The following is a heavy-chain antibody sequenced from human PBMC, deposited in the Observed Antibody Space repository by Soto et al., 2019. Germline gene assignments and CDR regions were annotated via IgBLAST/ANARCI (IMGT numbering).Heavy chain of an antibody. J-gene: IGHJ6*02. V-gene: IGHV1-46*01. CDR3: ARVRRCYYAWPYYYYGIYV. CDR2: INPSGGRT. CDR1: GYTYTGYD. Sequence: AAVKVSCEASGYTYTGYDLHWLRQAPGHGLEWMGIINPSGGRTSYAQKFPGRVTMTRDTSTSTVYMELSSHRSEDTAVYYCARVRRCYYAWPYYYYGIYVSGQGTTVIVSS. D-gene: IGHD2-2*01.